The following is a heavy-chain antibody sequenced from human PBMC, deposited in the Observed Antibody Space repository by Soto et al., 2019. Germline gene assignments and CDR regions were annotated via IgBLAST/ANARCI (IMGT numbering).Heavy chain of an antibody. D-gene: IGHD3-9*01. CDR3: ASERRGVLRYFDWSRGMDV. CDR1: GYTFTSYA. Sequence: QVQLVQSGAEVKKPGASVKVSCKASGYTFTSYAMHWVRQAPGQRLEWMGWINAGNGNTKYSQKFQGRVTITRDTSASPAYRELSSLRSEDTAVYSCASERRGVLRYFDWSRGMDVWGHGTTVTVSS. V-gene: IGHV1-3*01. J-gene: IGHJ6*02. CDR2: INAGNGNT.